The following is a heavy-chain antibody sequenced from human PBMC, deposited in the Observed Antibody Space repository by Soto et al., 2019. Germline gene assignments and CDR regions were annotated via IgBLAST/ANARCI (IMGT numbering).Heavy chain of an antibody. CDR1: GGTLTSFA. CDR3: AAGGRVTFIEFDF. D-gene: IGHD3-16*01. V-gene: IGHV1-69*01. J-gene: IGHJ5*01. Sequence: QLVQSGAEVRKPGSSVKVSCTASGGTLTSFAVSWVRQAPGQGLEWMGGVIASVGSTKFAQRFQGRLMITADDSANSAFMELRSLKSEDTAIYYCAAGGRVTFIEFDFWGQGTLVTVSS. CDR2: VIASVGST.